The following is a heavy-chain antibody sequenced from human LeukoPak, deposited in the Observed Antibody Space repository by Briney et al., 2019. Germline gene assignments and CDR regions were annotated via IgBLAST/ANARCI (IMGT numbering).Heavy chain of an antibody. V-gene: IGHV3-23*01. J-gene: IGHJ4*02. Sequence: GGSLRLSCAASGFTFSSYAMSWVRQAPGKGLEWVSAISGSGGSTYYADSVKGRFTISRDNSKNTLYLRMNSLRAEDTAVYYCAKGVGAARPTRMVYFDYWDQGTLVTVSS. CDR1: GFTFSSYA. CDR3: AKGVGAARPTRMVYFDY. CDR2: ISGSGGST. D-gene: IGHD6-6*01.